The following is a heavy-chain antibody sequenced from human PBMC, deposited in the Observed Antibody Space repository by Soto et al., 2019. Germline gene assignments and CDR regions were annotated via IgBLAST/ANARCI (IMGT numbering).Heavy chain of an antibody. CDR3: MRSPIRPSGGLIGPFDL. CDR2: INGGNGNT. CDR1: GYTFTGYA. D-gene: IGHD3-16*02. V-gene: IGHV1-3*01. Sequence: QVQLVQSGAEGKKPGASVNISCEASGYTFTGYALHWVRQAPGQRLEWMGWINGGNGNTKYSQKFQGGVTITRDTSASTVYMELSRLRSEDTAVYYCMRSPIRPSGGLIGPFDLWGQGTQVTVSS. J-gene: IGHJ5*02.